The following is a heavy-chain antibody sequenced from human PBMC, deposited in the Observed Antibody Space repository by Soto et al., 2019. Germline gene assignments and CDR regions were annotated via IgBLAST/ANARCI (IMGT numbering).Heavy chain of an antibody. CDR3: ARALPGYGMDV. CDR1: RYIFTNYG. CDR2: ITTYNGNT. J-gene: IGHJ6*02. Sequence: QVQLVQSGVEVREPGASVKVSCKAVRYIFTNYGVSWVRQAPGQGLEWMGWITTYNGNTEYAQKFQGRVTMTTDASTSTAYMEPGSLRSDDTAIDYCARALPGYGMDVWGQGTTVTVSS. V-gene: IGHV1-18*01.